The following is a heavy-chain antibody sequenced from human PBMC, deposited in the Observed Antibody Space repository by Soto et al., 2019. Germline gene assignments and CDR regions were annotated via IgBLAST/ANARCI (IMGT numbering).Heavy chain of an antibody. CDR3: ERKGILRTGSSVYL. CDR2: IYYSGST. Sequence: SETLSLTCTVSGGSISRYFWTWIRQPPGEGLQWIGYIYYSGSTNYNPSLKSRVSISVDASKNQFSLKLSSVTAADTAVYYCERKGILRTGSSVYL. CDR1: GGSISRYF. J-gene: IGHJ2*01. D-gene: IGHD6-6*01. V-gene: IGHV4-59*08.